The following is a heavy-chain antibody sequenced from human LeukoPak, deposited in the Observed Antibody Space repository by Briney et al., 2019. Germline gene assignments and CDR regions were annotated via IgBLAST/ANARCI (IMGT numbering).Heavy chain of an antibody. CDR2: IKADGSGT. CDR1: GFTIGPYA. D-gene: IGHD2/OR15-2a*01. CDR3: ATWAFYHNLDV. Sequence: GGSLRLSCAATGFTIGPYAMYWVRQGPGRGLEWVSVIKADGSGTFYADSVRGRFTTSRDNSKNSLYLQMNSLTSEDTALYYCATWAFYHNLDVWGQGTTVIVSS. J-gene: IGHJ6*02. V-gene: IGHV3-43*02.